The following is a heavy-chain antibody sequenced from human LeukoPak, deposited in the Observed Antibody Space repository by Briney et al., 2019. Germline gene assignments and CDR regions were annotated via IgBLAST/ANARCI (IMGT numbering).Heavy chain of an antibody. J-gene: IGHJ4*02. Sequence: ASVKVSCKASGYTFTTYYMHWVRQAPGQGLEWMGIVNPSSGSTSYAQKFQGRVTMTRDTSTSTFYMELRSLKSEDTAVYYCARDTYYYDSSGYYSFDYWGQGTLVTVSS. D-gene: IGHD3-22*01. CDR2: VNPSSGST. V-gene: IGHV1-46*01. CDR3: ARDTYYYDSSGYYSFDY. CDR1: GYTFTTYY.